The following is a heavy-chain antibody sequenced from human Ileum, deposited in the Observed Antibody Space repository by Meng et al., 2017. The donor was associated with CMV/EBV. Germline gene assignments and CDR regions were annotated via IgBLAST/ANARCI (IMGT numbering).Heavy chain of an antibody. J-gene: IGHJ4*02. V-gene: IGHV4-61*01. Sequence: SETLSLTCTVSGGSVSNNNLYWSWIGQSPGKGLEWIGYLYYAETTNYSLSLKSRVTISIDRSNNQFYLRLTSVIAADTDAYYSARGRLPMSAGAAWGRGILVTVSS. CDR2: LYYAETT. D-gene: IGHD5-18*01. CDR3: ARGRLPMSAGAA. CDR1: GGSVSNNNLY.